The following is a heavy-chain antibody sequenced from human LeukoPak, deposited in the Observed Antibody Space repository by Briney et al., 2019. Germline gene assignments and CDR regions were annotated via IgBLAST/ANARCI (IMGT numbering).Heavy chain of an antibody. CDR2: IYAGDSDT. CDR3: AREWGYCSSGNCYGMDV. D-gene: IGHD2-2*01. Sequence: GESLKISCKGSGFTFTSYWIAWARQMPGKGLEWMGIIYAGDSDTRYSPSFQGQVIISADKSISTAYLQWRYLKASDTATYYCAREWGYCSSGNCYGMDVWGQGTTVTISS. J-gene: IGHJ6*02. CDR1: GFTFTSYW. V-gene: IGHV5-51*01.